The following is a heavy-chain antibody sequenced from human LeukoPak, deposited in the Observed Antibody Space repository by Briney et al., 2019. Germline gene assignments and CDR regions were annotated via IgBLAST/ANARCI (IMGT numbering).Heavy chain of an antibody. Sequence: PGGSLRLSCAASGFTVSSNYMSWVRQAPGKGLEWVSVIYSGGSTYYADSVKGRFTISRDNSKNTLYLQMNSLRAEDTAVYYCTTLVDTAMVVYGAFDYWGQGTLVTVSS. CDR2: IYSGGST. D-gene: IGHD5-18*01. CDR1: GFTVSSNY. V-gene: IGHV3-53*01. CDR3: TTLVDTAMVVYGAFDY. J-gene: IGHJ4*02.